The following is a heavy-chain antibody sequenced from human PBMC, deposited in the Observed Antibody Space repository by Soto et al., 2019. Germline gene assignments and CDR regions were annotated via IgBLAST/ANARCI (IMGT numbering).Heavy chain of an antibody. Sequence: QVQLVQSGAEVKKPGASVKVSCKASGYTFTSYDINWVRQATGQGLEWMGRMNPNSGNTGYAQKFQGSVTMTRNTSISTTYMKLSSLRSEDTAVYYCARGPEVVVPAAIVFDPWGQGTLVTVSS. J-gene: IGHJ5*02. D-gene: IGHD2-2*02. CDR1: GYTFTSYD. CDR2: MNPNSGNT. V-gene: IGHV1-8*01. CDR3: ARGPEVVVPAAIVFDP.